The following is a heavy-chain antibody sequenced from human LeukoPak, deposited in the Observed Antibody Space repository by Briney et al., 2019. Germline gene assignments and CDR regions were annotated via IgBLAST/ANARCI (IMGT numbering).Heavy chain of an antibody. V-gene: IGHV4-61*02. CDR1: GGSISSGSYY. CDR2: IYTSGST. CDR3: ASAEGYYGSGPFDY. Sequence: SEALSLTRTVSGGSISSGSYYWGWIRQPAGKGLEWIGRIYTSGSTNYDPSLKSRVTISVDTSKNQFSLKLSSVTAADTAVYYCASAEGYYGSGPFDYWGQGTLVTVSS. D-gene: IGHD3-10*01. J-gene: IGHJ4*02.